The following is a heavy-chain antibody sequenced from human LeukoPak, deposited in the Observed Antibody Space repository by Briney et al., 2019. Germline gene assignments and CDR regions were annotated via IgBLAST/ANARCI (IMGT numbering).Heavy chain of an antibody. V-gene: IGHV1-8*01. Sequence: GASVKVSCKASGYTFTNYDINWVRQATGQGPEWMGWMNPDSGNTDYPHKFQGRVTMTRNTAITTAYMELRSLRSDDTAVYYCAREGPGGRRSEGFDYWGQGTLVTVSS. CDR1: GYTFTNYD. J-gene: IGHJ4*02. CDR3: AREGPGGRRSEGFDY. CDR2: MNPDSGNT. D-gene: IGHD2-15*01.